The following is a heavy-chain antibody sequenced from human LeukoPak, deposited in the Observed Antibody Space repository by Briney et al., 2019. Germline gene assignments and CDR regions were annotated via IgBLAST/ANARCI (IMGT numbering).Heavy chain of an antibody. CDR2: IYSGGST. CDR1: GFTVSSNY. V-gene: IGHV3-66*01. CDR3: ARVEWLLLRDD. D-gene: IGHD3-22*01. J-gene: IGHJ4*02. Sequence: GGSLRLSCAASGFTVSSNYMSWGRQAPGKGLEWVSVIYSGGSTYYADSVKGRFTISRDNSKNTLYLQMNSLRVEDTAVYYCARVEWLLLRDDWGQGTLVTVSS.